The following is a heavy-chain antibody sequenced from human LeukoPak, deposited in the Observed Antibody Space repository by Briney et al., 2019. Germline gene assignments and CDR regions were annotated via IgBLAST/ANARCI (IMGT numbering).Heavy chain of an antibody. V-gene: IGHV4-39*07. CDR2: IYYSGST. CDR3: ARDQVYRSSWGHDAFDI. CDR1: GGSISSSSYY. Sequence: SETLSLTCTVSGGSISSSSYYWGWIRQPPGKGLEWIGSIYYSGSTYYNPSLKSRVTISVDTSKNQFSLKLSSVTAADTAVYYCARDQVYRSSWGHDAFDIWGQGTMVTVSS. D-gene: IGHD6-13*01. J-gene: IGHJ3*02.